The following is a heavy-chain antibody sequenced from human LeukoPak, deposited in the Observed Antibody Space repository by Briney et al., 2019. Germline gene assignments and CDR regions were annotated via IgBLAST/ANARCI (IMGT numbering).Heavy chain of an antibody. Sequence: SETLSLTCTVSGGSISSDSYYWAWIRQPPGKGLEWIASIYYSGSTYYNPSLKSRVTISVDTSKNQFSLKLSSVTAADTAVYYCARGLAAWVAVAGTGGVRYWGQGTLVTVSS. CDR3: ARGLAAWVAVAGTGGVRY. CDR1: GGSISSDSYY. CDR2: IYYSGST. J-gene: IGHJ4*02. D-gene: IGHD6-19*01. V-gene: IGHV4-39*07.